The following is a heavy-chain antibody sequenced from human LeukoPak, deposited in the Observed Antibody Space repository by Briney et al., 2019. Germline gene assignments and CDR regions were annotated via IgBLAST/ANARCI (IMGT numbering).Heavy chain of an antibody. V-gene: IGHV3-48*01. CDR1: GFTFSSYS. CDR3: AKDKGSGYYYEGCDAFDI. CDR2: ISSSSSTI. D-gene: IGHD3-22*01. J-gene: IGHJ3*02. Sequence: GGSLRLSCAASGFTFSSYSMNWVRQAPGKGLEWVSYISSSSSTIYYADSVKGRFTISRDNAKNSLYLQMNSLRAEDTAVYYCAKDKGSGYYYEGCDAFDIWGQGTMVTVSS.